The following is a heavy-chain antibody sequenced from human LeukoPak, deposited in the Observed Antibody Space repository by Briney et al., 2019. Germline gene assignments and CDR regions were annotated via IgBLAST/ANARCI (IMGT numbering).Heavy chain of an antibody. J-gene: IGHJ4*02. CDR3: GNTY. Sequence: GGSLRLSCAASGFTLSDYHMCWIRQAPGKGLEWISKISSISGGASTTSYADSVKGRFTISRDNARNSLFLQMNSLRAEDTAVYYCGNTYWGQGTVVTVSS. CDR1: GFTLSDYH. V-gene: IGHV3-11*04. CDR2: ISSISGGASTT.